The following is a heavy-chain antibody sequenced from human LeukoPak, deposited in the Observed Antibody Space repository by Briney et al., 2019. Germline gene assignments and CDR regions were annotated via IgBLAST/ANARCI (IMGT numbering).Heavy chain of an antibody. J-gene: IGHJ4*02. CDR3: ARAETTMVRGVVDY. CDR1: GFTFSSYE. Sequence: GGSLRLSCAASGFTFSSYEMNWVRQAPGQGLEWVSAISGSGGNTYYADSVKGRFTISRDNSKNTLYLQMNSLRAEDTAVYYCARAETTMVRGVVDYWGQGTLVTVSS. CDR2: ISGSGGNT. V-gene: IGHV3-23*01. D-gene: IGHD3-10*01.